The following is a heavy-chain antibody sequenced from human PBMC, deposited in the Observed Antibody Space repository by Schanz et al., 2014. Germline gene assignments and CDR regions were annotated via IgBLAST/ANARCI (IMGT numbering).Heavy chain of an antibody. Sequence: QVQLQESGPGLVKPSQTLSLTCAVSGGSISSGGYSWSWIRQPPGKGLEWIGYIFFRGSTYYNPSIKSRVTISIDPSKNQFSLRLTPVTAADTAVYYCYGMDVWGQGTTVTVSS. CDR2: IFFRGST. CDR3: YGMDV. J-gene: IGHJ6*02. V-gene: IGHV4-30-4*07. CDR1: GGSISSGGYS.